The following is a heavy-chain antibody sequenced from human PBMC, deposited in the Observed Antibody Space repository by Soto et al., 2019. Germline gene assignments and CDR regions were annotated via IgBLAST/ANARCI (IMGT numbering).Heavy chain of an antibody. CDR2: IDPSDSYT. J-gene: IGHJ5*02. D-gene: IGHD6-19*01. V-gene: IGHV5-10-1*01. Sequence: PGESLKISCKGSGYSFTSYWISWVRQMPGKGLEWMGRIDPSDSYTNYSPSFQGHVTISADKSISTAYLQWSSLKASDPAMYYCARHAGGRYNWFDPWGQGTLVTVSS. CDR1: GYSFTSYW. CDR3: ARHAGGRYNWFDP.